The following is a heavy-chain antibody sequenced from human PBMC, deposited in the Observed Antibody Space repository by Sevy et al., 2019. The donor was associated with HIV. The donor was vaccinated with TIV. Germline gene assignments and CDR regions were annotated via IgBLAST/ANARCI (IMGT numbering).Heavy chain of an antibody. CDR3: ARERVYCSGGSCKPGGWFDP. D-gene: IGHD2-15*01. CDR1: GYTFTGYY. J-gene: IGHJ5*02. V-gene: IGHV1-2*02. CDR2: INPNSGGT. Sequence: ASVKFSCKASGYTFTGYYMHWVRQAPGQGLEWMGWINPNSGGTNYAQKFQGRVTMTRDTSISTAYMELSRLRSDDTAVYYCARERVYCSGGSCKPGGWFDPWGQGTLVTVSS.